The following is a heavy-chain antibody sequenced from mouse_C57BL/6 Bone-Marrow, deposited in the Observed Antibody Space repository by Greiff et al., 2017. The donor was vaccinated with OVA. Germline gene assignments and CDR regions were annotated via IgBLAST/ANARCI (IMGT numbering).Heavy chain of an antibody. Sequence: VQLQQPGAELVKPGASVKLSCKASGYTFTSYWMHWVKQRPGQGLEWIGMIHSNSGSTNYNEKFKSKATLTVDKSSRTAYMQLSSLTSEDSAVYYCARYYYGSNYWGQGTTLTVSS. D-gene: IGHD1-1*01. CDR2: IHSNSGST. CDR1: GYTFTSYW. V-gene: IGHV1-64*01. CDR3: ARYYYGSNY. J-gene: IGHJ2*01.